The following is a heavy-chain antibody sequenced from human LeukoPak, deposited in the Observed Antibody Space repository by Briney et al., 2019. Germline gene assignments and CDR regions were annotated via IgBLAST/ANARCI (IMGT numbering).Heavy chain of an antibody. D-gene: IGHD6-19*01. V-gene: IGHV4-39*01. Sequence: SETLSLTCTVSGGSISSSNHYWGRIRQPPGKGLEWIGSIYYTGSTYYSPSLSSRVTISVDTSKNQFSLKLSSVTAADTAVYYCASYISGWARDYWGQGTLVTVSS. J-gene: IGHJ4*02. CDR2: IYYTGST. CDR1: GGSISSSNHY. CDR3: ASYISGWARDY.